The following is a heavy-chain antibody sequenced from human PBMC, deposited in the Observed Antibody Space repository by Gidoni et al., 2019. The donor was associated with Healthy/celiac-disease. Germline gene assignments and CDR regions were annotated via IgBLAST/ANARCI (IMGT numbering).Heavy chain of an antibody. CDR1: GGTFSSYA. CDR2: IIPIFGTA. Sequence: EVKKPGSSVKVSCKASGGTFSSYAISWVRQAPGQGLEWMGGIIPIFGTANYAQKVQGRVTITADESTSTAYIELSSLRSEDTAVYYGARDGDYYDSSGYYQPFDYWGQGTMVTVSS. D-gene: IGHD3-22*01. J-gene: IGHJ4*02. CDR3: ARDGDYYDSSGYYQPFDY. V-gene: IGHV1-69*01.